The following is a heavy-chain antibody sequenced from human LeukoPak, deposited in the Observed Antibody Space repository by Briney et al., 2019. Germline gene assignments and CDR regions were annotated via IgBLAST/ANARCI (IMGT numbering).Heavy chain of an antibody. J-gene: IGHJ5*02. CDR1: GYTFTGYY. CDR3: ARGHGYRIAAAGNLP. D-gene: IGHD6-13*01. CDR2: MNPNSGNT. V-gene: IGHV1-8*02. Sequence: ASVKVSCKASGYTFTGYYMHWVRQATGQGLEWMGWMNPNSGNTGYAQKFQGRVTMTRNTSISTAYMELSSLRSEDTAVYYCARGHGYRIAAAGNLPWGQGTLVTVSS.